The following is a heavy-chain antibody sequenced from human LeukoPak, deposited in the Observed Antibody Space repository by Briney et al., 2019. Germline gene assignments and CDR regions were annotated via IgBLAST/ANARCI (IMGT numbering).Heavy chain of an antibody. J-gene: IGHJ4*02. CDR2: INPSGGAT. CDR3: ARGPYSSFYYFDY. CDR1: GYTFTTYY. Sequence: EASVKVSCKAPGYTFTTYYIHWVRQAPGQGLEWMGIINPSGGATNYAQNFQGRVSMSTDTSTGTVYMELSSLRSEDTAVYYCARGPYSSFYYFDYWGQGTLVTVSS. V-gene: IGHV1-46*01. D-gene: IGHD6-6*01.